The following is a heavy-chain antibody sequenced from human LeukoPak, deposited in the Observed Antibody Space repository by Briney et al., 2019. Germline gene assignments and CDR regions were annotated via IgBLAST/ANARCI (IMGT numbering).Heavy chain of an antibody. CDR1: GFTFSSYW. V-gene: IGHV3-7*01. Sequence: PGGSLRLSCAASGFTFSSYWMSWVRQAPGKGLEWVANIKQDGSEKYYVDSVKGRFTISRDNAKNSLYLQMNSLRAEDTAVYYCARDLCSSTSCLMDVWGKGTTVTVSS. J-gene: IGHJ6*03. CDR3: ARDLCSSTSCLMDV. CDR2: IKQDGSEK. D-gene: IGHD2-2*01.